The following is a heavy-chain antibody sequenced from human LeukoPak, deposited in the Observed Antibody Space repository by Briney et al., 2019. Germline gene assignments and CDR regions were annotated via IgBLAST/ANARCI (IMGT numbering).Heavy chain of an antibody. D-gene: IGHD2-2*01. CDR3: ASRRDCSSTSCYDSPLYYYYGMDV. Sequence: AGGSLRLSCAASGFTFSSYSMNWVRQAPGKGLEWVSYISSSSSTIYYADSVKGRFTISRDSAKNSLYLQMNSLRAEDTAVYYCASRRDCSSTSCYDSPLYYYYGMDVWGQGTTVTVSS. CDR1: GFTFSSYS. V-gene: IGHV3-48*01. CDR2: ISSSSSTI. J-gene: IGHJ6*02.